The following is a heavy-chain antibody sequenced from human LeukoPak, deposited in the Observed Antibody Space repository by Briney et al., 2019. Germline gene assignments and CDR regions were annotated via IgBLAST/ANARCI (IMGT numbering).Heavy chain of an antibody. Sequence: PSETLSLTCVVSGGSISSTIFYWGWIRQPPGKGLEWIGNIYYSGSAYYNPSLKSRVTISVDTSKNQFSLKLSSVTAADTAVYYCASLDYYYPYMDVWGKGTTVTVSS. CDR2: IYYSGSA. CDR1: GGSISSTIFY. V-gene: IGHV4-39*01. J-gene: IGHJ6*03. CDR3: ASLDYYYPYMDV.